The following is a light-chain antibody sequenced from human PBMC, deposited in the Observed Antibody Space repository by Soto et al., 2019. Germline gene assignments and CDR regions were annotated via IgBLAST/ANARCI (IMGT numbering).Light chain of an antibody. CDR1: SSDVGGYKY. CDR2: EVS. V-gene: IGLV2-14*01. J-gene: IGLJ2*01. Sequence: QAASVSGSPGQSITISCTGTSSDVGGYKYVSWYQQHPGKAPKLMIYEVSNRPSGVSNRFSGSKSGNTASLTISGLQAEDEAVYYCSSYTGSSTYVVFGGGTQLTVL. CDR3: SSYTGSSTYVV.